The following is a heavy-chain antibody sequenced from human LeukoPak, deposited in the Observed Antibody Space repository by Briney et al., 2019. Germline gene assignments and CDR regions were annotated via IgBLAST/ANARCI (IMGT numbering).Heavy chain of an antibody. J-gene: IGHJ4*02. D-gene: IGHD6-6*01. CDR2: INHSGST. CDR3: ARGIAARRLSFFDY. V-gene: IGHV4-34*01. CDR1: GGSFSGYY. Sequence: SETLSLTCAVYGGSFSGYYWSWIRQPPGKGLEWIGEINHSGSTNYNPSLKSRVTISVDTSKTQFSLKLSSVTAADTAVYYCARGIAARRLSFFDYWGQGTLVTVSS.